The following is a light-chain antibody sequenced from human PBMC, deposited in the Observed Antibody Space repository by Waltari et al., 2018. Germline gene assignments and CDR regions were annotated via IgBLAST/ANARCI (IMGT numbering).Light chain of an antibody. CDR1: QSISRY. Sequence: DIQMTQSPSSLSASLGDRVTITCRASQSISRYLNWFQQKPGKAPNLLTYTASSLETGVPSRFSGSGSGTDFTLTITSLQPEDFATYYCQQSYITPLTFGGGTKVEI. CDR3: QQSYITPLT. J-gene: IGKJ4*01. V-gene: IGKV1-39*01. CDR2: TAS.